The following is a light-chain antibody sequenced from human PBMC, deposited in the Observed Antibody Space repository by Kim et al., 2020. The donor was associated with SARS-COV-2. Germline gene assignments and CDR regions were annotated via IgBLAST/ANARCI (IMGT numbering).Light chain of an antibody. J-gene: IGLJ2*01. CDR1: SSDIGAYNY. Sequence: QSALTKPASVSGSPGQSITISCTGTSSDIGAYNYVSWYQQHPGKAPKLVIYAVSERPSGVSSRFSGSKSDNTASLTISGLQAEDEADYYCSSHTRISTAIFGGGTQLTVL. CDR3: SSHTRISTAI. CDR2: AVS. V-gene: IGLV2-14*03.